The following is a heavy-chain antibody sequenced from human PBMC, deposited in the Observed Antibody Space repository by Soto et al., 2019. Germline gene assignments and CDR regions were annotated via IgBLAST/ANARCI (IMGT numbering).Heavy chain of an antibody. CDR2: ISAYNGNT. J-gene: IGHJ4*02. CDR3: ARDDSRSYYYVPVDY. V-gene: IGHV1-18*04. Sequence: VASVKVSCKASGYTFSGYGIRWVRQAPGQGLEWMGWISAYNGNTNYAKKLQGRVTMTTDTSTRTAYMELRSLRSDDTAEYYRARDDSRSYYYVPVDYCGEGTLATVSS. D-gene: IGHD3-22*01. CDR1: GYTFSGYG.